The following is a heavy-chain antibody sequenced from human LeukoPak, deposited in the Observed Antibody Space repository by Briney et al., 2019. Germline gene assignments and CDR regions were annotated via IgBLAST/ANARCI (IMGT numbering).Heavy chain of an antibody. CDR1: GGSISSSSYY. Sequence: SETLSLTCTVSGGSISSSSYYWGWISQPPGQGLEWIGSIYYSGSTYYNPSLKSRVTISVDTSKNQFSLKLSSVTAADEAVYYCARLRWSYDILAGYPSYFDYWGQGTLVTVSS. D-gene: IGHD3-9*01. V-gene: IGHV4-39*01. CDR2: IYYSGST. J-gene: IGHJ4*02. CDR3: ARLRWSYDILAGYPSYFDY.